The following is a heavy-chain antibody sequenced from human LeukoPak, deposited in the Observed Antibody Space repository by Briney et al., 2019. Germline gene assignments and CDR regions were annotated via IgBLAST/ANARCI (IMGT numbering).Heavy chain of an antibody. CDR1: GFTFINYV. V-gene: IGHV3-23*01. CDR3: AKDSSGWYRYYFDY. CDR2: ISGSGGKT. Sequence: GWSLRLSCAASGFTFINYVMSWVRQAPGKGLEWVSTISGSGGKTNYADSVKGRFTISRDNSKNTLYLQMNSLRAEDTAVYYCAKDSSGWYRYYFDYWGQGTLVTVSS. D-gene: IGHD6-19*01. J-gene: IGHJ4*02.